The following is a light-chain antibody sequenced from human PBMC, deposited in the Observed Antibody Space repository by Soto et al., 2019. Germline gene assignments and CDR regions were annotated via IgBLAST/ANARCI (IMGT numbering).Light chain of an antibody. V-gene: IGLV1-40*01. CDR1: NSKIGAGFD. CDR3: QSFDSSWGNFYV. Sequence: QSALTQPPSVSGAPGQRVTISCTGSNSKIGAGFDVHWYQQFPGRAPKLLIFGNINRPSGVPDRFSGSKSGTSASLAITGLQAEDEADYYCQSFDSSWGNFYVFVTGTKVTVL. J-gene: IGLJ1*01. CDR2: GNI.